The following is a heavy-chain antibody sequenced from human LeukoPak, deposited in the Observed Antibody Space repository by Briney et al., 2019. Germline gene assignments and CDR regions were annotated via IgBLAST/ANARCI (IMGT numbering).Heavy chain of an antibody. CDR3: AREQWLALDY. Sequence: GGSLRLSCAASGFTFSSYSMNWVRQAPGKGLEWASYISSSGSTIYYADSVKGRFTISRDNAKNSPYLQMNSLRAEDTAVYYCAREQWLALDYWGQGTLVTVSS. CDR1: GFTFSSYS. CDR2: ISSSGSTI. D-gene: IGHD6-19*01. J-gene: IGHJ4*02. V-gene: IGHV3-48*04.